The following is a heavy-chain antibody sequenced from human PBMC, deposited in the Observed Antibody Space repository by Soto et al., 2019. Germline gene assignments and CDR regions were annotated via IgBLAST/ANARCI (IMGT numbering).Heavy chain of an antibody. CDR1: GFTFSSYG. V-gene: IGHV3-30*18. Sequence: QVQLVESGGGVVQPGRSLRLSCAASGFTFSSYGMHWVRQAPGKGLEWVAVISYDGSNKYYADSVKGRFTISRDNSKNTLYLQMNSLRAEDTAVYYCAKAALRPGGAASYSLDYWGQGTLVTVSS. D-gene: IGHD1-26*01. CDR3: AKAALRPGGAASYSLDY. J-gene: IGHJ4*02. CDR2: ISYDGSNK.